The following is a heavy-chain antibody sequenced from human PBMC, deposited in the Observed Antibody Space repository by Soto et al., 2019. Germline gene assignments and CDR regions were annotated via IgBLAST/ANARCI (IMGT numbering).Heavy chain of an antibody. CDR2: IYYSGST. D-gene: IGHD1-26*01. Sequence: SETLSLTCTVSGGSISSYYWSWIRQPPGKGLEWIGYIYYSGSTNYNPSLKSRVTISVDTSKNQFSLKLSSVTAADTAVYYCARQKGGSYYFDYWGQGTLVTVSS. J-gene: IGHJ4*02. CDR1: GGSISSYY. CDR3: ARQKGGSYYFDY. V-gene: IGHV4-59*08.